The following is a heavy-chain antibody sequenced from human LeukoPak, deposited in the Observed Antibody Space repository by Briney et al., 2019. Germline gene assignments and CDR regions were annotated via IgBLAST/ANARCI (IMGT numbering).Heavy chain of an antibody. CDR2: INHSGST. Sequence: SETLSLTCAVSGGSISSGGYSWSWIRQPPGKGLEWIGEINHSGSTNYNPSLKSRVTISVDTSKNQFSLKLSSVTAADTAVYYCARRPGAFDIWGQGTMVTVSS. J-gene: IGHJ3*02. CDR3: ARRPGAFDI. V-gene: IGHV4-34*01. CDR1: GGSISSGGYS.